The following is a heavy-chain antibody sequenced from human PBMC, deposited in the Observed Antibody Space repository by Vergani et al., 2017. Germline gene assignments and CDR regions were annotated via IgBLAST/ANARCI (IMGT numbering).Heavy chain of an antibody. D-gene: IGHD2-21*02. CDR1: GASIRSSNYY. CDR2: IYYSGST. CDR3: ARHLAYXGGDCYPYYYGMDV. Sequence: QLQLQESGPGLVKPSATLSLTCSVSGASIRSSNYYWGWIRQPPGKGLEWIASIYYSGSTYYNPSLKSRVTISVDTSKNQFSLKLSSVTAADTAVYYCARHLAYXGGDCYPYYYGMDVWGQGTTVTVSS. V-gene: IGHV4-39*01. J-gene: IGHJ6*02.